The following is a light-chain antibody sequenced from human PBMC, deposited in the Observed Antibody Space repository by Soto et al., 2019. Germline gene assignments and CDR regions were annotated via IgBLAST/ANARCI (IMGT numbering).Light chain of an antibody. CDR2: DVS. CDR1: ESVTDY. Sequence: EIVLTQSPATLSLSPGERGTLSCRASESVTDYLAWYQQKPGQAPRLLVYDVSYRAAGIPTRFSGGGSGTDFTLTISSLEVEDSAVYYCLQRSNWLTFGPGTKVDIK. J-gene: IGKJ3*01. CDR3: LQRSNWLT. V-gene: IGKV3-11*01.